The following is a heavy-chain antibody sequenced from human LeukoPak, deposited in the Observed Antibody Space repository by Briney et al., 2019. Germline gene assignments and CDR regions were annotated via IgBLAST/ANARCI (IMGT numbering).Heavy chain of an antibody. Sequence: SVKVSCKASGGTFSSYAISWVRQAPGQGLEWMGRIIPIFGTANYAQKFQGRVTITADKSTSTAYMELSSLRSEDTAVYYCARDCSSGCYPDYWGQGNLVTVSS. CDR1: GGTFSSYA. CDR2: IIPIFGTA. CDR3: ARDCSSGCYPDY. D-gene: IGHD6-19*01. J-gene: IGHJ4*02. V-gene: IGHV1-69*06.